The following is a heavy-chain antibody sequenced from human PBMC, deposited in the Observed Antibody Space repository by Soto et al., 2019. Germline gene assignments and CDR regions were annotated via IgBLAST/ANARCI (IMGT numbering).Heavy chain of an antibody. D-gene: IGHD2-15*01. Sequence: PWGSLGLSSVASGFTLRSYTMNWVRQAPGKGLEWVSAIRGFSPYTFYADSVKGRFTISRDNAKNSLYLQMNSLRAEDTAVYYCARDRGYDAHDYYYNAMDVWGQGTMVTVSS. V-gene: IGHV3-21*01. CDR2: IRGFSPYT. J-gene: IGHJ6*02. CDR3: ARDRGYDAHDYYYNAMDV. CDR1: GFTLRSYT.